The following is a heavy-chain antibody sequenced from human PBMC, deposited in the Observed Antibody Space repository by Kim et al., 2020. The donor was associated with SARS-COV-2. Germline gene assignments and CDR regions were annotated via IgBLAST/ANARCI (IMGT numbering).Heavy chain of an antibody. CDR2: ISGTSIYT. V-gene: IGHV3-11*06. Sequence: GGSLRLSCAASGFTFSDYYMSWIRQAPGKGLEWVSYISGTSIYTNYADSVKGRFTISRDNARKSPYLQMNSLRAEDTAVYYCARDTTSAAADSYYGMDVWGQGTTVTVSS. CDR1: GFTFSDYY. CDR3: ARDTTSAAADSYYGMDV. D-gene: IGHD6-13*01. J-gene: IGHJ6*02.